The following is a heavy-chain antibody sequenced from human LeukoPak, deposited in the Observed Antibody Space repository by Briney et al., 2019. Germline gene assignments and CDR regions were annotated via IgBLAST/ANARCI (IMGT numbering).Heavy chain of an antibody. CDR1: GFTFDDYA. J-gene: IGHJ6*02. Sequence: GGSLRLSCAASGFTFDDYAMHWVRQAPGKGLEWVSGISWNSGSIGYADSVMGRFTISRDNAKNSLYLQMNSLRAEDTALYYCTKDIVARDYYYYYGLDVWGHGTTVTVSS. D-gene: IGHD5-12*01. V-gene: IGHV3-9*01. CDR3: TKDIVARDYYYYYGLDV. CDR2: ISWNSGSI.